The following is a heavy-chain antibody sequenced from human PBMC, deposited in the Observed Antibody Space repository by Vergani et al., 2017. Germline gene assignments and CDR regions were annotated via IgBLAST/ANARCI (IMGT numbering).Heavy chain of an antibody. CDR2: IYHSGST. J-gene: IGHJ3*02. D-gene: IGHD2/OR15-2a*01. Sequence: QVQLQESGPGLVKPSETLSLTCSVSGAYVGSGGYYWSWVRQPPGKGLEWIGEIYHSGSTNYDPSLESRVTISMHKSTNEFSLKLSSVTAADTAIYYCARVGRSIYPDAFDIWGQGTLVTVSS. V-gene: IGHV4-61*08. CDR1: GAYVGSGGYY. CDR3: ARVGRSIYPDAFDI.